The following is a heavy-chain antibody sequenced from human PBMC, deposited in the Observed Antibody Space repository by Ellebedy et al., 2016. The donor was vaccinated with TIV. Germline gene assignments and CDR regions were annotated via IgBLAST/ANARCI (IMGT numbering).Heavy chain of an antibody. J-gene: IGHJ4*02. V-gene: IGHV3-15*01. CDR1: GFTFSNAW. D-gene: IGHD6-13*01. Sequence: GESLKISCAASGFTFSNAWMSWVRQAPGKGLEWVGLIKSKTDGGTIDYAAPAKGRFTISRDDSKDTLYLQMNSLKTEDTAVYYCTTDFLLRGHGTTATGPYFDYWGQGTLVTVSS. CDR3: TTDFLLRGHGTTATGPYFDY. CDR2: IKSKTDGGTI.